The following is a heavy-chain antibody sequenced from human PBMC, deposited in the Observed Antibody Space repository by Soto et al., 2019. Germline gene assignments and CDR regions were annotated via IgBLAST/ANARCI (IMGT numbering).Heavy chain of an antibody. CDR3: AGRADSGWHFDC. V-gene: IGHV5-51*01. CDR2: IYPGDSDT. Sequence: PGESLKSSCNGSGYSFTSYWIGWVRQMPGKVLEWMGIIYPGDSDTRYSPSFQGQVNISADKSISTAYLQLSSLKASDTAMYYCAGRADSGWHFDCWAQGTLVTVSS. CDR1: GYSFTSYW. J-gene: IGHJ4*02. D-gene: IGHD6-19*01.